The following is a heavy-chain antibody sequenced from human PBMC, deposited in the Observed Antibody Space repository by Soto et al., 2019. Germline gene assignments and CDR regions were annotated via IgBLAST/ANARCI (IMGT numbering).Heavy chain of an antibody. CDR2: ISSSSSTI. CDR3: ARDRKSFSSGWYYAFYI. V-gene: IGHV3-48*01. CDR1: GFTFSSYS. D-gene: IGHD6-19*01. Sequence: GSLRLSCAASGFTFSSYSMNWVRQAPGKGLEWVSYISSSSSTIYYADSVKGRFTISRDNAKNSLYLQMNSLRAEDTAVYYCARDRKSFSSGWYYAFYIWGQGTMVTVSS. J-gene: IGHJ3*02.